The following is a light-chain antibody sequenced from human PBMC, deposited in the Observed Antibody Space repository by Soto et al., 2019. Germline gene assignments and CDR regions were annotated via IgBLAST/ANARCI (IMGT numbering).Light chain of an antibody. V-gene: IGKV3-15*01. CDR2: GAS. J-gene: IGKJ4*01. CDR3: QQYNNWPLP. Sequence: EIMMTQSPATLSVSPGESATLSCRASQSVSSNLAWYQQKPGQAPRLLIYGASTRATGIPARFSGSGSGTEFTLTISSLQSEDFAVYYCQQYNNWPLPFGGGTKVDI. CDR1: QSVSSN.